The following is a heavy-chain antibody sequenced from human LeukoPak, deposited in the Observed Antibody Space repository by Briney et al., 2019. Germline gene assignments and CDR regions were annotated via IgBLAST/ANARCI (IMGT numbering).Heavy chain of an antibody. Sequence: GGSLRLSCAASGFTFSNYGMQWVRQAPGKGLEWVAFIRYDGSIKHYADSVKGRFTISRDNSKNTLYLQMNSLRAEDTAVYYCARDKRKGIVGSTKSYFDYWGQGTLVTVSS. D-gene: IGHD1-26*01. CDR3: ARDKRKGIVGSTKSYFDY. CDR1: GFTFSNYG. CDR2: IRYDGSIK. V-gene: IGHV3-30*02. J-gene: IGHJ4*02.